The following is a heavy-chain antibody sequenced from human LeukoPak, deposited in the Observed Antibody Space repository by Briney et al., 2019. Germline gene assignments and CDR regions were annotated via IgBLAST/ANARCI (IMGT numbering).Heavy chain of an antibody. CDR3: ARVFCSSTSCYVWFDP. CDR1: GCTFTSYD. J-gene: IGHJ5*02. V-gene: IGHV1-8*01. CDR2: MNPNSGNT. D-gene: IGHD2-2*01. Sequence: ASVKVSCKASGCTFTSYDINWVRQATGQGLEWMGWMNPNSGNTGYAQKFQGRVTMTRNTSISTAYMELSSLRSEDTAVYYCARVFCSSTSCYVWFDPWGQGTLVTVSS.